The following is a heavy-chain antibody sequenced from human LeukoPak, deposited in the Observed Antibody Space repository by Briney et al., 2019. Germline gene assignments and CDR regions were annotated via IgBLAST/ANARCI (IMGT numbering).Heavy chain of an antibody. V-gene: IGHV4-39*07. CDR2: IHHSGST. J-gene: IGHJ4*02. D-gene: IGHD6-19*01. CDR1: GGSISSSNFY. Sequence: SETLSLTCTVSGGSISSSNFYWGWIRQPPGKGLQWIGSIHHSGSTYYNPSLKSRVTISVDTSKNQFSLKLSSVTAADTAVYYCARTSSSGLVGGYYFDYWGQGTLVTASS. CDR3: ARTSSSGLVGGYYFDY.